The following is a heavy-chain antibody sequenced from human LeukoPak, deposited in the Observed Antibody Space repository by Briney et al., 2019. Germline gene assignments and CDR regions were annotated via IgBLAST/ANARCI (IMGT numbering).Heavy chain of an antibody. V-gene: IGHV4-4*07. CDR1: GGSISGSY. CDR3: ARHWVDILTGYAFDI. Sequence: SETLSLTCSVSGGSISGSYWNWIRQPAGKGVEWIGRIYSSGSANYNPSLMSRVTMSFDTSKNQISLKLTSITGADRAVYCCARHWVDILTGYAFDIWGQGTMVTVSS. J-gene: IGHJ3*02. D-gene: IGHD3-9*01. CDR2: IYSSGSA.